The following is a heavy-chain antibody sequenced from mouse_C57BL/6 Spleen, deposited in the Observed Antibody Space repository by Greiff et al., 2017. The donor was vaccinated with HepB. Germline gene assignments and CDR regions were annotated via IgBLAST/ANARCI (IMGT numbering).Heavy chain of an antibody. J-gene: IGHJ3*01. CDR3: ANYYGEEEGFAY. Sequence: VHVKQSGAELVKPGASVKLSCTASGFNITDYYMHWVKQRTEQGLEWIGRIDPEDGETKYAPKFQGKATITADTSSNTAYLQLSSLTSEDTAVYYCANYYGEEEGFAYWGQGTLVTVSA. D-gene: IGHD1-1*01. V-gene: IGHV14-2*01. CDR2: IDPEDGET. CDR1: GFNITDYY.